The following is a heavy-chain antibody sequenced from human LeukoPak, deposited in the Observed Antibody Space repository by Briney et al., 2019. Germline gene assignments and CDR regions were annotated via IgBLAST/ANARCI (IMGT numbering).Heavy chain of an antibody. V-gene: IGHV4-4*02. CDR3: ARGFALVLPSTRHIVVVPAAIPKEEYGMDV. D-gene: IGHD2-2*02. J-gene: IGHJ6*02. CDR1: GGSISSSNW. Sequence: SETLSLTCAVSGGSISSSNWWSWVRRPPGKGLEWIGEIYQIGSTNYNPSLKSPVTISVDTSKNQFSLGLRSVTAADTAVYYWARGFALVLPSTRHIVVVPAAIPKEEYGMDVWGQGTTVTVSS. CDR2: IYQIGST.